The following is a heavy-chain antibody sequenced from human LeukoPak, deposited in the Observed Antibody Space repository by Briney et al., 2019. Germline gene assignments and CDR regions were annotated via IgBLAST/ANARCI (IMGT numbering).Heavy chain of an antibody. Sequence: NSSETLSLTCTVSGGSISSSSYYWGWVRQPPGEGLEWIGIAFSAGSTYYNPSLKSRVTISVDTSMNQFSLRLNSVIAADTAVYYCARRTSGKNWFDPWGQGTLVTVSS. J-gene: IGHJ5*02. CDR2: AFSAGST. V-gene: IGHV4-39*01. D-gene: IGHD3-10*01. CDR3: ARRTSGKNWFDP. CDR1: GGSISSSSYY.